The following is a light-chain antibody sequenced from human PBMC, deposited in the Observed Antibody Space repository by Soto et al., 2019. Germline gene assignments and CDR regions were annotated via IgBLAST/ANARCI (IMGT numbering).Light chain of an antibody. Sequence: IQKSQAPAYVSESVRDRVTITCRASQDISGWLAWFQQKPGKAPNLLIYAASILQSGVPSRFSVSGSGTDFTRTSSYLQPEDFVTFYGQQANTFPWTFGQGTKVDIK. CDR3: QQANTFPWT. J-gene: IGKJ1*01. CDR2: AAS. V-gene: IGKV1D-12*01. CDR1: QDISGW.